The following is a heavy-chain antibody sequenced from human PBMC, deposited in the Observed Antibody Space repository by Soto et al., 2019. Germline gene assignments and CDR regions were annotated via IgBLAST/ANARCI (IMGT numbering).Heavy chain of an antibody. CDR3: ARDRGGGYYGSGSYISWFDP. CDR1: GGSISSGGYY. D-gene: IGHD3-10*01. Sequence: SETLSLTCTVSGGSISSGGYYWSWIRQHPGKGLEWIGYIYYSGSTYYNPSLKSRVTISVDTSKNQFSLKLSSVTAADTAVYYCARDRGGGYYGSGSYISWFDPWGQGTLVTVS. V-gene: IGHV4-31*03. CDR2: IYYSGST. J-gene: IGHJ5*02.